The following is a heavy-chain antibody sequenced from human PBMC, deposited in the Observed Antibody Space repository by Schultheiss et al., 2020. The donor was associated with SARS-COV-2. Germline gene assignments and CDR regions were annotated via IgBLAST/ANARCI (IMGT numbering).Heavy chain of an antibody. D-gene: IGHD1-26*01. J-gene: IGHJ4*02. Sequence: SETLSLTCAVSVGSIGSNNWWSWVRQPPGKGLEWIGFLYYSGSTNYNPSLKSRVTISVDTSKSQFSLKLSSVTAADTAVYHCARVIQGAGLYYIDQWGQGTLVTVSS. V-gene: IGHV4-4*02. CDR2: LYYSGST. CDR1: VGSIGSNNW. CDR3: ARVIQGAGLYYIDQ.